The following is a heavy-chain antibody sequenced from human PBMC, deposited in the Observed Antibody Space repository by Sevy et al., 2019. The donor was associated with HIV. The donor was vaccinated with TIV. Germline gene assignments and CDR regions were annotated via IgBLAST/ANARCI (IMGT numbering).Heavy chain of an antibody. Sequence: ASVKVSCKASGRNFRNYAISWVRQAPGQGLEWMGGIIPMFETANYVQKFQGRVTITADESTSTAYMELSSLISEETAIYYCARSISWYASFDSWGQGSLVTVSS. CDR3: ARSISWYASFDS. CDR1: GRNFRNYA. D-gene: IGHD6-13*01. V-gene: IGHV1-69*13. J-gene: IGHJ4*02. CDR2: IIPMFETA.